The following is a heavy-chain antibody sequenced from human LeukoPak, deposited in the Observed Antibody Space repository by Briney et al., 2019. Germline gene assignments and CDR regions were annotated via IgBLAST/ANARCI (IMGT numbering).Heavy chain of an antibody. D-gene: IGHD6-19*01. J-gene: IGHJ4*02. V-gene: IGHV3-21*01. CDR1: GFTFSSYS. Sequence: GGSLRLSCAASGFTFSSYSMNWVRQAPGKGLEWVSSISSSSSYIYYADSVKGRFTISRDNAKNSLYLQMNSLRAEDTAVYYCARDLYSSGWCIDYWGQGTLVTVSS. CDR2: ISSSSSYI. CDR3: ARDLYSSGWCIDY.